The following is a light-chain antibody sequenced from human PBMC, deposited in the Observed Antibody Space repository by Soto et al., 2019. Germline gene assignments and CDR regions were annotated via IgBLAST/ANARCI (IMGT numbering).Light chain of an antibody. Sequence: SYNLVSWYQQHPGKAPKLMIYEGSKRPSGVSNRFSGSKSGNTASLTISGLQAEDEADYYCCSYAGSSTFLFVFGTGTKV. CDR2: EGS. CDR1: SYNL. V-gene: IGLV2-23*03. CDR3: CSYAGSSTFLFV. J-gene: IGLJ1*01.